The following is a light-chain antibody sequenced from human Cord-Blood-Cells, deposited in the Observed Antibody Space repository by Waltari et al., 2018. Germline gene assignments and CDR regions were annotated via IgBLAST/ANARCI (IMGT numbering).Light chain of an antibody. Sequence: QSVLTQPPSVSGAPGQRVTISCTGSSSNIGAGYDVHWYQQSPGTAPKLLTYGNSTRPSGVPDRFSGSKSGTSASLAITGLQAEDEADYYCQSYDSSLSGSVFGTGTKVTVL. CDR3: QSYDSSLSGSV. CDR1: SSNIGAGYD. V-gene: IGLV1-40*01. J-gene: IGLJ1*01. CDR2: GNS.